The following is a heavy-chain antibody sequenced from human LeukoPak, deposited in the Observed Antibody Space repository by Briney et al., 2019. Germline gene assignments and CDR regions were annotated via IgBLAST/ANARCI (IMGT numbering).Heavy chain of an antibody. CDR1: GYTFTAYY. CDR2: INPNSGGT. CDR3: ARVSGWSNPSDY. D-gene: IGHD6-19*01. Sequence: ASVKVSCKASGYTFTAYYMHWVRQAPGQGLEWMGWINPNSGGTNYAQKFQGRVTMTRDTSISTAYMELSRLRSDDTAVYYCARVSGWSNPSDYWGQGTLVTVSS. J-gene: IGHJ4*02. V-gene: IGHV1-2*02.